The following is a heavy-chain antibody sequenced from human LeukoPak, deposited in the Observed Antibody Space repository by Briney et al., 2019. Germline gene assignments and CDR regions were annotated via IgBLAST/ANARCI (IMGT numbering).Heavy chain of an antibody. CDR1: GGSISSYY. Sequence: SETPSLTCTVSGGSISSYYWSWIRQPPGKGLEWIGYIYYSGSTNYNPSIKSRVTISVDTSKNQCSLKLSSVTAADTAVYYCARDLERYYFDYWGQGTLVTVSS. V-gene: IGHV4-59*01. CDR2: IYYSGST. J-gene: IGHJ4*02. D-gene: IGHD1-1*01. CDR3: ARDLERYYFDY.